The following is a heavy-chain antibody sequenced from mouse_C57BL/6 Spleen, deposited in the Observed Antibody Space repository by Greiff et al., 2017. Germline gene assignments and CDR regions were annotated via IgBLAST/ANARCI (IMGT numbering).Heavy chain of an antibody. J-gene: IGHJ3*01. V-gene: IGHV5-4*01. CDR2: ISDGGSYT. Sequence: LVESGGGLVKPGGSLKLSCAASGFTFSSYAMSWVRQTPEKRLEWVATISDGGSYTYYPDNVKGRFTISRDNAKNNLYLQMSHLKSEDTAMYYCARDEGAWFAYWGQGTLVTVSA. CDR3: ARDEGAWFAY. CDR1: GFTFSSYA.